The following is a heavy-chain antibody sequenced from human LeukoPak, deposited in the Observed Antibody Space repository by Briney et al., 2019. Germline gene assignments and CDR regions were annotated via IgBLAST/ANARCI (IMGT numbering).Heavy chain of an antibody. CDR3: ARGSSHCSGGSCPSY. V-gene: IGHV1-69*04. J-gene: IGHJ4*02. CDR2: IIPILGIA. CDR1: GYTFTGYY. D-gene: IGHD2-15*01. Sequence: SVKVSCKASGYTFTGYYMHWVRQAPGQGLEWMGRIIPILGIANYAQKFQGRVTITADKSTSTAYMELSSLRSEDTAVYYCARGSSHCSGGSCPSYWGQGTLVTVSS.